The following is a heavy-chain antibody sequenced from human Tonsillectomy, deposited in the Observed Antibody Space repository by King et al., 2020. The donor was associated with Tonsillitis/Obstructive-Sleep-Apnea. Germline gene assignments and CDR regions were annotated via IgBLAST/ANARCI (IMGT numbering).Heavy chain of an antibody. D-gene: IGHD2-2*02. CDR2: IYPDDSYT. CDR3: ARRRDVVVPAAIAGWFDP. Sequence: VQLVQSGAEVKKPGESLKISCKGSGYSFSEYWIAWVRQMPGKGLEWMGIIYPDDSYTRYSPSFQGQVTMSVDKSISPAYLQWSSLKASDTAIYYCARRRDVVVPAAIAGWFDPWGQGTQVTVSS. J-gene: IGHJ5*02. V-gene: IGHV5-51*01. CDR1: GYSFSEYW.